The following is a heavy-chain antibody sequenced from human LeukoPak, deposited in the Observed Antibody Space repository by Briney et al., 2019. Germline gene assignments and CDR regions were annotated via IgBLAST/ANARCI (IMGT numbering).Heavy chain of an antibody. CDR2: IIPIFGTA. D-gene: IGHD3-3*01. J-gene: IGHJ5*02. Sequence: ASVKVSCKASGGTFSSYAISWVRQAPGQGLEWMGGIIPIFGTANYAQKFQGRVTITTGESTSTAYMELISLRSEDTAVYYCAKWGGYYDFPQYNWFDPWGQGTLVTVSS. CDR3: AKWGGYYDFPQYNWFDP. V-gene: IGHV1-69*05. CDR1: GGTFSSYA.